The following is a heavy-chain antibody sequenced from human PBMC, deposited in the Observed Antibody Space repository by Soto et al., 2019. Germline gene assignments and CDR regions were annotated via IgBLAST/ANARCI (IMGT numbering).Heavy chain of an antibody. V-gene: IGHV1-18*01. CDR2: ISTFNGKT. J-gene: IGHJ3*02. D-gene: IGHD1-26*01. Sequence: QVELMQSGGEVKRPGASVKVSCKSSRYTFTSHGISWVRQAPGQGHEWMGWISTFNGKTDSAQKFQGRVTMTADTRTNTAYMELRSLRSDDTAVYYCARLLTEGATFREDAFDIWGQGTKVTVSS. CDR3: ARLLTEGATFREDAFDI. CDR1: RYTFTSHG.